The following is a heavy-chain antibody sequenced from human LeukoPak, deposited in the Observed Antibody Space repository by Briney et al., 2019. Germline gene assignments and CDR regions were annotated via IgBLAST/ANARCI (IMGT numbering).Heavy chain of an antibody. CDR2: IYSGGGT. Sequence: GGSLRLSCAASGFTVSSNYMSWVCQAPGKGLEWVSLIYSGGGTYYADSVKGRFTISRDNSKNTLYLQMNSLRADDTAVYYCAGRVDFWGQGTLVTVSS. V-gene: IGHV3-53*01. CDR3: AGRVDF. CDR1: GFTVSSNY. D-gene: IGHD3/OR15-3a*01. J-gene: IGHJ4*02.